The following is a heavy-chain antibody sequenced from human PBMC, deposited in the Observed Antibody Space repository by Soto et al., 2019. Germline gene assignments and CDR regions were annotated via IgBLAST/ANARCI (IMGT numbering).Heavy chain of an antibody. CDR1: GYTFTDYG. Sequence: QVQLVQSGADVKKPGASVRVSCKASGYTFTDYGITWVRQAPGQGLEWLGWISAKNGDTNLAQKFRGRVTLTTDTSTGTAYMDLRRLTPDDTAVYYCARDPPETPSDYWGQGTLVTVSS. J-gene: IGHJ4*02. CDR3: ARDPPETPSDY. V-gene: IGHV1-18*01. CDR2: ISAKNGDT.